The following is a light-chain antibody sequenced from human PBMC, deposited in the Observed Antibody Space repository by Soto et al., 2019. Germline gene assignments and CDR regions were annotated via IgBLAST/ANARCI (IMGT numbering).Light chain of an antibody. CDR2: SDS. CDR1: NIGDKR. Sequence: SYELTQPPSVSGAPEKTATITCGGNNIGDKRVHWYRQKPGQAPVLLISSDSDRPSGIPERFSGSNSGNTSTLTISRVEAGDEADYYCQVCDIMTDNYVFGGGTKLTVL. V-gene: IGLV3-21*04. J-gene: IGLJ1*01. CDR3: QVCDIMTDNYV.